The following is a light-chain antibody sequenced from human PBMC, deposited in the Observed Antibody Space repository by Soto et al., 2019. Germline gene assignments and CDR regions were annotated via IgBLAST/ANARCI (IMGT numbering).Light chain of an antibody. CDR1: SSDVGAYNS. CDR3: SSFRSSSTYV. Sequence: QSALTQPASVSGSPGQSITISCTGTSSDVGAYNSVSWYQQYPGEAPKLMMHEISNRASGVSDRFSGSRSGNTASLTISGLQTVDEADYYCSSFRSSSTYVFGSGTKLTVL. CDR2: EIS. J-gene: IGLJ1*01. V-gene: IGLV2-14*03.